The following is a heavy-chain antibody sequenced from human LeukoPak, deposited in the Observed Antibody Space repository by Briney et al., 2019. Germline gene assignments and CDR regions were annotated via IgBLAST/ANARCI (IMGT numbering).Heavy chain of an antibody. Sequence: GGSLRLSCAASGFTFSNAWMSWVRQAPGKGLEWVGRIKSKTDGGTTDYAAPVKGRFTISRDDSKNTLYLQMNSLKTEDTAVYYCTTVKVNFWSGYLLDYWGQGTLVTVSS. CDR2: IKSKTDGGTT. J-gene: IGHJ4*02. CDR1: GFTFSNAW. CDR3: TTVKVNFWSGYLLDY. D-gene: IGHD3-3*01. V-gene: IGHV3-15*01.